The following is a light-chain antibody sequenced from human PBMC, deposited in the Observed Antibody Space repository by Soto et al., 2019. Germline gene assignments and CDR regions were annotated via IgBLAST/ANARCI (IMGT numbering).Light chain of an antibody. V-gene: IGLV2-8*01. CDR3: TSFAGDTSLGV. J-gene: IGLJ3*02. CDR1: SSDVGGYNY. Sequence: QSVLTQPPSASGSPGPSVTISCTGTSSDVGGYNYVSWYQQHPGKAPKLMIYEVSKRPSGVPDRFSGSKSGNTASLTVSGLQAEDEADYYCTSFAGDTSLGVLGGGTKVTVI. CDR2: EVS.